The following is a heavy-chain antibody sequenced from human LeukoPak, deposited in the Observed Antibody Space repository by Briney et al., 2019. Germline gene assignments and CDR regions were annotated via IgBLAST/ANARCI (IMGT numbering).Heavy chain of an antibody. Sequence: SETLSLTCTVSGGSFSTYYWSWIRQPAGKGLEWIGRIYTSGSTNYNPSLKSRVTMSVDTSKNQFSLKLSSVTAADTAVYYCARAPFVVVAEPWYFDYWGQGTLVTVSS. CDR1: GGSFSTYY. D-gene: IGHD2-15*01. CDR3: ARAPFVVVAEPWYFDY. V-gene: IGHV4-4*07. J-gene: IGHJ4*02. CDR2: IYTSGST.